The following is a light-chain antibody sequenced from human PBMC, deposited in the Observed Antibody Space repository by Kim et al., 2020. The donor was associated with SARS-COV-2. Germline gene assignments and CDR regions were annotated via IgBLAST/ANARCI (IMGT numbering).Light chain of an antibody. J-gene: IGKJ1*01. CDR3: QKYDSAPWT. Sequence: ASVGDRLTLTCRASQDISRSLAWYQQRPGKVPNLLIYAASTLQSGVPSRFSGSGSGTEFTLTISSLQPEDVATYYYQKYDSAPWTFGPGTRVEI. CDR1: QDISRS. CDR2: AAS. V-gene: IGKV1-27*01.